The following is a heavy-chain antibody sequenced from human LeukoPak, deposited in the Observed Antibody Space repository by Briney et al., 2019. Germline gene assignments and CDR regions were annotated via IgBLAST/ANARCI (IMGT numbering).Heavy chain of an antibody. Sequence: GGSLRLSCAASGFTFSSYSMNWVRQAPGKGLEGVSSISSSSSYIYYADSVKGRFTISRDNAKNSLYLQMNSLRAEDTAVYYCAATSILWSQAYWGQGTLVTVSS. J-gene: IGHJ4*02. V-gene: IGHV3-21*01. CDR1: GFTFSSYS. CDR2: ISSSSSYI. CDR3: AATSILWSQAY. D-gene: IGHD2-21*01.